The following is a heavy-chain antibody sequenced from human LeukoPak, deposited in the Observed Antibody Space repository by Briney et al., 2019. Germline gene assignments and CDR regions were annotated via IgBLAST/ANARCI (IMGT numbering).Heavy chain of an antibody. D-gene: IGHD1-1*01. CDR3: TRGTYKFDS. CDR1: GASISSYY. Sequence: SETLSLTCTVSGASISSYYWSWIRQPRGKGLEWIGYISDTGSTNYNPSLKSRVTISVDTSKNQFSLKLSSVTAADTAVYHCTRGTYKFDSWGQGTLVTVSS. CDR2: ISDTGST. J-gene: IGHJ4*02. V-gene: IGHV4-59*01.